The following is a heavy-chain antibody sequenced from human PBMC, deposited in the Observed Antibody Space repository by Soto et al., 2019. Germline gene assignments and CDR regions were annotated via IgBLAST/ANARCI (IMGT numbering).Heavy chain of an antibody. Sequence: TLSLTCTVSGGSISSYYWSWIRQPPGKGLEWIGYIYYSGSTNYNPSLKSRVTISVDTSKNQFSLKLSSVTAADTAVYYCAREGGGNHFDYWGQGTLVTVSS. J-gene: IGHJ4*02. CDR1: GGSISSYY. CDR3: AREGGGNHFDY. CDR2: IYYSGST. V-gene: IGHV4-59*01. D-gene: IGHD2-15*01.